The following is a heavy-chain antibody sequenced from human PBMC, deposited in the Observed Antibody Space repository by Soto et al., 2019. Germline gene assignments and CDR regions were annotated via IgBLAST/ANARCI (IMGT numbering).Heavy chain of an antibody. CDR3: ARDLYGDPNWFDP. D-gene: IGHD4-17*01. CDR1: GFTFSSYW. V-gene: IGHV3-7*01. CDR2: IKQDGSEK. Sequence: GGSLRLSCAASGFTFSSYWMSWVRQAPGKGLEWVANIKQDGSEKYYVDSVKGRFTISRDNAKNSLYLQMNSLRAEDTAVYYCARDLYGDPNWFDPWGQGTLVTVSS. J-gene: IGHJ5*02.